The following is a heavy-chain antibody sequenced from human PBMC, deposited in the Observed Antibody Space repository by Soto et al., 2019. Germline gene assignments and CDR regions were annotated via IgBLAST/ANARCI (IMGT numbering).Heavy chain of an antibody. J-gene: IGHJ4*02. CDR1: GGSISSGDYY. D-gene: IGHD2-15*01. V-gene: IGHV4-30-4*01. Sequence: SETLSLTCTVSGGSISSGDYYWSWIRQPPGKGLEWIGYIYYSGSTYYNPSLKSRVTISVDTSKNQFSLKLSSVTAADTAVYYCARGRSFREYYFDYWGQGTLVTVSS. CDR3: ARGRSFREYYFDY. CDR2: IYYSGST.